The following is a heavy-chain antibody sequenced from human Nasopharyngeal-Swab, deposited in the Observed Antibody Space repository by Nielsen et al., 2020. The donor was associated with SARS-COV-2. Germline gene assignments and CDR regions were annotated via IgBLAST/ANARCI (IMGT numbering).Heavy chain of an antibody. CDR2: ISYDGSNK. CDR1: GFTFSSYA. V-gene: IGHV3-30-3*01. J-gene: IGHJ4*02. Sequence: GESLKISCAASGFTFSSYAMHWVRHAPGKGLEWVAVISYDGSNKYYADSVKGRFTVSRDNSKNTLYLQMNSLRAEDTAVYYCARVGRGPKFHYFDYWGQGTLVTVSS. CDR3: ARVGRGPKFHYFDY.